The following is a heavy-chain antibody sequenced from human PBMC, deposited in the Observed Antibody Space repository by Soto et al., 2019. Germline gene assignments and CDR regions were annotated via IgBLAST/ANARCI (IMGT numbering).Heavy chain of an antibody. J-gene: IGHJ4*02. Sequence: QVQLVESGGGVVKPGTSLRLSCETSGFTFTNFGIHWVRQAPGKGLEWVAVTSYDGNNIYYGDSVKGRFTIYRDNSKYTLYLQMDSLRLEDTAVYYCANTQSSGWYGVDYWGQGALVTVSS. CDR2: TSYDGNNI. CDR1: GFTFTNFG. CDR3: ANTQSSGWYGVDY. D-gene: IGHD6-13*01. V-gene: IGHV3-30*18.